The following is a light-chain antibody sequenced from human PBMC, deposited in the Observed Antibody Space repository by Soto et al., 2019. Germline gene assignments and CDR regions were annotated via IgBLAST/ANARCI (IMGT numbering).Light chain of an antibody. V-gene: IGKV1-5*01. CDR2: DAS. CDR1: QSICTW. Sequence: VQVTQSPATLSAFVGDRVTISCRARQSICTWLSWYQQKPVKAPKLLIYDASTLESGVPSRFSGSGSGTEVTLTISSLQPEDVATYYCQEYNSYPVSFGQGTRLE. CDR3: QEYNSYPVS. J-gene: IGKJ5*01.